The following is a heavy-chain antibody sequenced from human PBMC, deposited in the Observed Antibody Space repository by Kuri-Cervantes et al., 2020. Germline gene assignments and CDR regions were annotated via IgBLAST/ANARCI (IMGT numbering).Heavy chain of an antibody. CDR1: GFTFSSYS. D-gene: IGHD4-17*01. Sequence: GESLKISCAASGFTFSSYSMNWVRQAPGKGLEWVSYISSSSSTIYYADSVKGRFTISRNNAKNSQYLQMNSLRAEDTAVYYCARDLGGDYVGWFDPWGQGTLVTVSS. CDR2: ISSSSSTI. CDR3: ARDLGGDYVGWFDP. J-gene: IGHJ5*02. V-gene: IGHV3-48*01.